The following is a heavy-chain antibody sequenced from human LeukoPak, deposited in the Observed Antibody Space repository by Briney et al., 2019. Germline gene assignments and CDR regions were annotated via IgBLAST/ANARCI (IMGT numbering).Heavy chain of an antibody. D-gene: IGHD3-22*01. J-gene: IGHJ5*02. CDR3: AILVPDSSGYMIVDP. V-gene: IGHV3-20*04. CDR2: INWNGGST. Sequence: GGSLRLSCAASGFTFDDYGMSWVRQAPGKGLEWVSGINWNGGSTGYADSVKGRFTISRDNAKNSLYLQMNSLRAEDTAVYYCAILVPDSSGYMIVDPWGQGTLVTVSS. CDR1: GFTFDDYG.